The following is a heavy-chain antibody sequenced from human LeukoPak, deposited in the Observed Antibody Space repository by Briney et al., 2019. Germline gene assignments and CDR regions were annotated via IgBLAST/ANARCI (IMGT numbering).Heavy chain of an antibody. CDR2: ISGSGGST. Sequence: GGSLRLSCAASRFTFSAYGMHWVRQAPGKGLEWVSAISGSGGSTYYADSVKGRFTISRDNSKNTLYLQMNSLRAEDTAVYYCAPTPYGRNQYYFDYWGQGTLVTVSS. J-gene: IGHJ4*02. CDR1: RFTFSAYG. CDR3: APTPYGRNQYYFDY. D-gene: IGHD1-14*01. V-gene: IGHV3-23*01.